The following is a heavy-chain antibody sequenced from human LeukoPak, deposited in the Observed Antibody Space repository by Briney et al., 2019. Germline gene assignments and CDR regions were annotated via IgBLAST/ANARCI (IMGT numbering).Heavy chain of an antibody. D-gene: IGHD2-2*01. V-gene: IGHV1-18*01. CDR3: ARDRDDYCSSTSCYARDDY. J-gene: IGHJ4*02. CDR1: GYTFTSYG. Sequence: ASVKVSCKASGYTFTSYGISWVRQAPGQGPEWMGWISAYNGNTNYAQKLQGRVTMTTDTSTSTAYMELRSLRSDDTAVYYCARDRDDYCSSTSCYARDDYWGQGTLVTVSS. CDR2: ISAYNGNT.